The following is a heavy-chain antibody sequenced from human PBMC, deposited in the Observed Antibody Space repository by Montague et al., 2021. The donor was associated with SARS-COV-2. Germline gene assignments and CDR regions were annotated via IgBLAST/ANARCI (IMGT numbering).Heavy chain of an antibody. CDR3: AGGYFDWVFDY. CDR1: GIIFSRYA. D-gene: IGHD3-9*01. Sequence: SLRLSCAASGIIFSRYAMSWVRQAPGKGLEWVAGLSESGDRTYYXXSLKGRFTISRDNLKETLYLQMDSLRVEDTAVYFCAGGYFDWVFDYWGLGTLVTVSS. CDR2: LSESGDRT. V-gene: IGHV3-23*01. J-gene: IGHJ4*02.